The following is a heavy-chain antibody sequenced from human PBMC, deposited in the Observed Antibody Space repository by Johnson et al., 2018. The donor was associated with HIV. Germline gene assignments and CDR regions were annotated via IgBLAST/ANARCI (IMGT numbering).Heavy chain of an antibody. CDR3: AKERSYSDAFDF. V-gene: IGHV3-23*04. CDR2: ISGSGGST. D-gene: IGHD3-10*01. J-gene: IGHJ3*01. Sequence: VQLVESGGGVVQPGRSLRLSCAVSGFTFSSYPMHWVRQAPGKGLEWVSAISGSGGSTYYADSVKGRFTISRDNSKNTLYLEMNSLRAEDTAVYYCAKERSYSDAFDFWGQGTMVTVSS. CDR1: GFTFSSYP.